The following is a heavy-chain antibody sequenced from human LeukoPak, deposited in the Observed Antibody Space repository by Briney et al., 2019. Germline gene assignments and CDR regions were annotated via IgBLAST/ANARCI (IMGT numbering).Heavy chain of an antibody. CDR3: ARTTDYYDSSGTSFDY. CDR1: GFTFSDYY. V-gene: IGHV3-11*01. Sequence: GGPLRLSCAASGFTFSDYYMSWIRQAPGKGLEWVSYISSSGSTIYYADSVKGRFTISRDNAKNSLYLQMNSLRAEDTAVYYCARTTDYYDSSGTSFDYWGQGTLVTVSS. J-gene: IGHJ4*02. CDR2: ISSSGSTI. D-gene: IGHD3-22*01.